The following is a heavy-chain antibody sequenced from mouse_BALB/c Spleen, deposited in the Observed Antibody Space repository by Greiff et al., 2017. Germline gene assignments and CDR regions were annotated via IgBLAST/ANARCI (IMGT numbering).Heavy chain of an antibody. Sequence: VHVKQSGAELVKPGASVKLSCTASGFNIKDTYMHWVKQRPEQGLEWIGRIDPANGNTKYDPKFQGKATITADTSSNTAYLQLSSLTSEDTAVYYCATYYGSSSWFAYWGQGTLVTVSA. CDR3: ATYYGSSSWFAY. CDR2: IDPANGNT. V-gene: IGHV14-3*02. D-gene: IGHD1-1*01. J-gene: IGHJ3*01. CDR1: GFNIKDTY.